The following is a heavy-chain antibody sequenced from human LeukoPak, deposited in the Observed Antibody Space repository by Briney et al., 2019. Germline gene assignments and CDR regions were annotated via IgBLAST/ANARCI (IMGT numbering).Heavy chain of an antibody. V-gene: IGHV1-8*01. D-gene: IGHD3-22*01. CDR3: ARGVRGYYDSSGYYFNDAFDI. CDR2: MNPNSGNT. CDR1: GYTFTKYD. Sequence: ASVTVSYKASGYTFTKYDINWVRQATGQGREGMGWMNPNSGNTGYAQKFQGRVTMTRNTSISTAYMELSSLRSEDTAVYYCARGVRGYYDSSGYYFNDAFDIWGQGTTVTVSS. J-gene: IGHJ3*02.